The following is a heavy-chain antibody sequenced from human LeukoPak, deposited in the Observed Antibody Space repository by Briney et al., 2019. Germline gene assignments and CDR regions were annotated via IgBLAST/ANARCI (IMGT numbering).Heavy chain of an antibody. J-gene: IGHJ6*03. CDR2: ISAYNGNT. Sequence: ASVKVSCKASGYTFTSYGISWVRQAPGQGLEWRGWISAYNGNTNYAQKLQGRVTMTTDTSTSTAYMELRSLRSDDTAVYYCARIPGRLRADYYYYYMDVWGKGTTVTVSS. CDR1: GYTFTSYG. D-gene: IGHD5-12*01. CDR3: ARIPGRLRADYYYYYMDV. V-gene: IGHV1-18*01.